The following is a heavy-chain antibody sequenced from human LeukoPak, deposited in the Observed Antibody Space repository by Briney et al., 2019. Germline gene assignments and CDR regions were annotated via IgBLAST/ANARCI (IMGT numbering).Heavy chain of an antibody. V-gene: IGHV1-3*01. Sequence: ASVKVSCKASGYTFTSYAMHWVRQAPGQRLEWMGWINAGNGNTKYSQKFQGRVTITRDTSASTAYMEPSSLRSEDTAVYYCAGHPYYYDSSGFNWFDPWGQGTLVTVSS. J-gene: IGHJ5*02. CDR3: AGHPYYYDSSGFNWFDP. CDR2: INAGNGNT. CDR1: GYTFTSYA. D-gene: IGHD3-22*01.